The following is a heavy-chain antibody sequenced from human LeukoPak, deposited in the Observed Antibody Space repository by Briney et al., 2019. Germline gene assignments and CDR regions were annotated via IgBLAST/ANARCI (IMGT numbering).Heavy chain of an antibody. CDR1: GFTVSSFW. J-gene: IGHJ5*02. CDR2: ISSDGSNT. D-gene: IGHD3-10*01. CDR3: TRGRGAYGWFDP. V-gene: IGHV3-74*01. Sequence: PGGSLRLSCAASGFTVSSFWMHWVRKAPGKGLVWVSRISSDGSNTYYAGSVKGRFTISRDTAMNTLYLHMHSLREEDTADYYCTRGRGAYGWFDPWGQGTQVTVSS.